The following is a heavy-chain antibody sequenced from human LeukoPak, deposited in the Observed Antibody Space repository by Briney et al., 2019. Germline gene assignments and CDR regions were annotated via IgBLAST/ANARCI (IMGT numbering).Heavy chain of an antibody. Sequence: GGSLRLPCAASGFSFSTYEFHWVRHAPGKGLEWVSYISASGQTIYYADSVRGRFTISRDNAKNSLYLQMNSLGAEDTAVYHCARDRDVDYGNDGFDIWGQGTTVTVSS. D-gene: IGHD4/OR15-4a*01. CDR1: GFSFSTYE. J-gene: IGHJ3*02. CDR2: ISASGQTI. CDR3: ARDRDVDYGNDGFDI. V-gene: IGHV3-48*03.